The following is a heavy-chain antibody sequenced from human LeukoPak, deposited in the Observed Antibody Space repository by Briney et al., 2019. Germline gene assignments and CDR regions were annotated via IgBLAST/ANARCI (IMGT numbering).Heavy chain of an antibody. J-gene: IGHJ3*01. Sequence: ASVKVSCNSSGRTFRNSFIYWVRQAPGQGLEWMGGFMPLLDRRQYAEKFQGRVTITTDDSTSTAYMELSSLTYEDTAVYYCARDVHTDAFDVWGQGTMVTVSS. CDR3: ARDVHTDAFDV. CDR1: GRTFRNSF. V-gene: IGHV1-69*16. CDR2: FMPLLDRR.